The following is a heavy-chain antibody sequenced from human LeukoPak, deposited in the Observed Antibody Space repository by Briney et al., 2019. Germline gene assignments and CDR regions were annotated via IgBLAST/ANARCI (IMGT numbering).Heavy chain of an antibody. CDR1: GGSISSYY. Sequence: SETLSLTCTVSGGSISSYYWSWIRQPAGKGLEWIGRIYTSGSTNYNPSLKSRVTMSVDTSKNQFSLKLSSVTAADTAVYYCARHSGRSPVSSYDYWGQGTLVTVSS. V-gene: IGHV4-4*07. D-gene: IGHD3-10*01. CDR2: IYTSGST. J-gene: IGHJ4*02. CDR3: ARHSGRSPVSSYDY.